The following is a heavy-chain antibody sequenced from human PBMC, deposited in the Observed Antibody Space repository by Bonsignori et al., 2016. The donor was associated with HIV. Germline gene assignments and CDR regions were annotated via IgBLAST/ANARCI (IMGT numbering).Heavy chain of an antibody. V-gene: IGHV4-34*01. D-gene: IGHD7-27*01. CDR2: INHSGST. J-gene: IGHJ5*02. CDR3: ARGWGSGS. Sequence: SETLSLTCAVYGGSFSGYYWSWIRQPPGKGLEWIGEINHSGSTNYNPSLKSRVTISVDTSKNQFSLKLSSVTAADTAVYYCARGWGSGSWGQGTLVTVSS. CDR1: GGSFSGYY.